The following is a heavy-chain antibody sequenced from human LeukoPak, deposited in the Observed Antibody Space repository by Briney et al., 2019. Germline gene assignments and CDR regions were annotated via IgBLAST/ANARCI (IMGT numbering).Heavy chain of an antibody. Sequence: HSGGSLRLSCAASGFTFSSYSMNWVRQAPGKGLEWVSYISSSSSTIYYADSVKGRFTISRDNAKNSLYLQMNSLRAEDTAVYYCARDSGGSDETIFDYWGQGTLVTVSS. CDR3: ARDSGGSDETIFDY. V-gene: IGHV3-48*04. CDR1: GFTFSSYS. J-gene: IGHJ4*02. CDR2: ISSSSSTI. D-gene: IGHD1-26*01.